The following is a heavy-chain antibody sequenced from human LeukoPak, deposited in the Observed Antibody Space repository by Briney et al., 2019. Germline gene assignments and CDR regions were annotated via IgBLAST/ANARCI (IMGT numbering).Heavy chain of an antibody. D-gene: IGHD3-16*02. CDR3: TTSSETKTYYDYVWGSYPLNY. CDR2: IKSKTDGGTT. Sequence: KPGGSLRLSCAASGFTFSNAWMSWVRQAPGKGLEWVGRIKSKTDGGTTDYAAPVKGRFTISRDDSKNTLYLQMNSLKTEDTAVYYCTTSSETKTYYDYVWGSYPLNYWGQGTLVTVSS. J-gene: IGHJ4*02. V-gene: IGHV3-15*01. CDR1: GFTFSNAW.